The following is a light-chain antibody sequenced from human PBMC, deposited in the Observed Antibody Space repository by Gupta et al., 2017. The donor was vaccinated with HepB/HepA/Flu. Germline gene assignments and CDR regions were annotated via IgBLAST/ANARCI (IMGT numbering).Light chain of an antibody. CDR3: AAWDDSLNVVI. CDR2: NNS. V-gene: IGLV1-44*01. CDR1: TSNIGNNA. Sequence: QSVLTQPPSVSETPGQRVTVSCSGSTSNIGNNAVSWYQQLPGTAPKLLIFNNSQRPSGVPDLISGSKSGTSASLAISGLQSEDEADYYCAAWDDSLNVVIFGGGTKVTVL. J-gene: IGLJ2*01.